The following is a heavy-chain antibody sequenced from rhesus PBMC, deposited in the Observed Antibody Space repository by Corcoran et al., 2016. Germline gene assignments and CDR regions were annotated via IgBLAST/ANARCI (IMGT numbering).Heavy chain of an antibody. J-gene: IGHJ5-2*02. CDR2: INGNSGST. CDR1: GASISRYW. Sequence: QVQLQESGPGLVKPSETLSLTCTVSGASISRYWWRWLRQPPGKGLEWSGEINGNSGSTYYNSSLKSRVTISKDASKNQFSLKLNSVTAADTAVYSCARHSPGNSLDVWGRGVLVTVSS. V-gene: IGHV4-80*01. CDR3: ARHSPGNSLDV.